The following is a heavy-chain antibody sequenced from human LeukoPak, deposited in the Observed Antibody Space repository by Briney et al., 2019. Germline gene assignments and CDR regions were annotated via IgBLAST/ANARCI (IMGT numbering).Heavy chain of an antibody. J-gene: IGHJ4*02. CDR2: ISSSSSYI. D-gene: IGHD3-22*01. CDR1: GFTFSSYS. Sequence: PGGSLRLSCAASGFTFSSYSMNWVRQAPGKGLEWVSSISSSSSYIYYADSAKGRFTISRDNAKNSLYLQMNSLRAEDTAVYFCAREKGYYYQDLDYWGQGTLVTVSS. V-gene: IGHV3-21*01. CDR3: AREKGYYYQDLDY.